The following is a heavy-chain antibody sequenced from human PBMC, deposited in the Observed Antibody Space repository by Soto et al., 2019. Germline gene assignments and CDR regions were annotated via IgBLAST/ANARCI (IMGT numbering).Heavy chain of an antibody. V-gene: IGHV1-2*04. D-gene: IGHD5-18*01. CDR1: GYTFTGYY. CDR3: ARDRGYSYGPGYYYYMDV. CDR2: IKPNSGGT. J-gene: IGHJ6*03. Sequence: ASVKVSCKASGYTFTGYYMHWVRQAPGQGLEWKGWIKPNSGGTNYAQKIQGWVTMTRDTSISTAYMELSRLRSDDTAVYYCARDRGYSYGPGYYYYMDVWGKGTTVTVSS.